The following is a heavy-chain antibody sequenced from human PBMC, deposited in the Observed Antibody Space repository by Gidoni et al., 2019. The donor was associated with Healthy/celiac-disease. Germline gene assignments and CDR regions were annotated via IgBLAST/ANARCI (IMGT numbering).Heavy chain of an antibody. J-gene: IGHJ4*02. D-gene: IGHD3-16*02. CDR2: IIPIFGTA. Sequence: QVPLVQSGAEVKKPGSSVKVSCKASGGTFSSYAISWVRQAPGQGLEWMGGIIPIFGTANYAQKFQGRVTITADESTSTAYMELSSLRSEDTAVYYCARALSYYDYVWGSYRSIYYFDYWGQGTLVTVSS. CDR1: GGTFSSYA. CDR3: ARALSYYDYVWGSYRSIYYFDY. V-gene: IGHV1-69*01.